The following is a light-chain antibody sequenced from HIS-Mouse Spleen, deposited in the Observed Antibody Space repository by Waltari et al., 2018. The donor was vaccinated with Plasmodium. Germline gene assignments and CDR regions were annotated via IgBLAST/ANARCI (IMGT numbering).Light chain of an antibody. CDR1: PGISSY. CDR3: QQYYSYPLT. Sequence: AIRMTQSPSSFSASTGDRVTITCRASPGISSYLAWYQQKPGKAPKLLIYAASTLQSGVLSRFSGSGSGTDFTLTISCLQSEDFATYYCQQYYSYPLTFGGGTKVEIK. V-gene: IGKV1-8*01. J-gene: IGKJ4*01. CDR2: AAS.